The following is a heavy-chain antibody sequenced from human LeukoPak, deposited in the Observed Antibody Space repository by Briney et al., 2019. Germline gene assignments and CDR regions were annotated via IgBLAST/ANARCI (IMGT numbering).Heavy chain of an antibody. Sequence: GGSLRLSCAASGFTVSSNYMSWVRQAPGKGLEWVSVIYSGASTYYADSVKGRFTISRDNSKNTLYLQMNSPRADDTALYYCARLVAGGTGWFDPWGQGTLVTVSS. J-gene: IGHJ5*02. V-gene: IGHV3-53*01. CDR3: ARLVAGGTGWFDP. CDR2: IYSGAST. CDR1: GFTVSSNY. D-gene: IGHD2-15*01.